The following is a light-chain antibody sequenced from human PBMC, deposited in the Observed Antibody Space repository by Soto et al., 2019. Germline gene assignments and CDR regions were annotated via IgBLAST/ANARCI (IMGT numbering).Light chain of an antibody. CDR3: QQYNNWPPLYA. Sequence: EIVMTQSPATLSVSPGERATLSCRASQSVSSNLAWYQPKPGQAPRLLIYGASTRATGIPARFSGSGSGTEFTLTISGLQSEDFAVYYCQQYNNWPPLYAFGQGTKLEIK. V-gene: IGKV3-15*01. J-gene: IGKJ2*01. CDR2: GAS. CDR1: QSVSSN.